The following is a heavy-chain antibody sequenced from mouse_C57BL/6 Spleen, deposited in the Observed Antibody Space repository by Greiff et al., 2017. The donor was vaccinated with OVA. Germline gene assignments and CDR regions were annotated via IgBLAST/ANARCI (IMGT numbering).Heavy chain of an antibody. J-gene: IGHJ2*01. CDR3: ARDYGSRWDD. CDR2: IHPNSGST. CDR1: GYTFTSYW. D-gene: IGHD1-1*01. V-gene: IGHV1-64*01. Sequence: QVQLQQSGAELVKPGASVKLSCKASGYTFTSYWMHWVKQRPGQGLEWIGMIHPNSGSTNYNEKFKSKATLTVDKSSSTAYMQLSSLTSEDSAVYDCARDYGSRWDDWGQGTTLTVAS.